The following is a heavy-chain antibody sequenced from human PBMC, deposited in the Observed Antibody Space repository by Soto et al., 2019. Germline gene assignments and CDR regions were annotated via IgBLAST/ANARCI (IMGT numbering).Heavy chain of an antibody. Sequence: QITLKESGPTLVKPTQTLTLTCTFSGFSLSTSGVGVGWIRQPPGKALEWLALIYWDDDKRYSPSLKSRLTLTKDTSNNQVVLTMTNMVPVDTATYYCAHTRVELGSCSGGSCYSNQVMGDNWFDPWGQGTLVTVSS. CDR1: GFSLSTSGVG. D-gene: IGHD2-15*01. CDR3: AHTRVELGSCSGGSCYSNQVMGDNWFDP. J-gene: IGHJ5*02. V-gene: IGHV2-5*02. CDR2: IYWDDDK.